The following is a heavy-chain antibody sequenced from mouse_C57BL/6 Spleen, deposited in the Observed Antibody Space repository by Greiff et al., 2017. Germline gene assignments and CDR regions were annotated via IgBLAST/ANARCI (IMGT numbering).Heavy chain of an antibody. J-gene: IGHJ4*01. V-gene: IGHV5-17*01. CDR3: AGGRTWAMAY. CDR2: ISSGSSTI. CDR1: GFTFSDYG. Sequence: EVKLMESGGGLVKPGGSLKLSCAASGFTFSDYGMHWVRQAPEQGLEWVAYISSGSSTIYYADTVKGRFTISRDNAKNTLFLQMLSLRSEDTAMYYCAGGRTWAMAYWGQGTSVTVSS.